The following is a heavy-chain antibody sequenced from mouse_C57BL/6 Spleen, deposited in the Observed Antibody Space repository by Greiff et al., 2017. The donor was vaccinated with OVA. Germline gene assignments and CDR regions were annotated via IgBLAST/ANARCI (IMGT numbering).Heavy chain of an antibody. CDR1: GFTFSSYA. Sequence: EVQLVESGGGLVKPGGSLKLSCAASGFTFSSYAMPWVRQTPEKRLEWVATISDGGSYDYYQDNVKGPIDISRDNAKNNLYLQMSHLTSEYTAVYDCANYYGPPYAMDYWGQGTSVTVSS. J-gene: IGHJ4*01. V-gene: IGHV5-4*01. D-gene: IGHD1-1*01. CDR3: ANYYGPPYAMDY. CDR2: ISDGGSYD.